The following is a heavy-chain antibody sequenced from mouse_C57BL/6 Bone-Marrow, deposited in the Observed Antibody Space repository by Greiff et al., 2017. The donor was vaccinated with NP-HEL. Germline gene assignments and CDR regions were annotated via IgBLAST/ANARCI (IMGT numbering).Heavy chain of an antibody. D-gene: IGHD1-1*01. CDR1: GYTFTSYW. V-gene: IGHV1-55*01. CDR3: ARRIPSSYDAMDY. J-gene: IGHJ4*01. CDR2: IYPGSGST. Sequence: QVQLKQPGAELVKPGASVKMSCKASGYTFTSYWITWVKQRPGPGLEWIGDIYPGSGSTNYNEKFKSKATLTVDTSSSTAYMQLSSLTSEDSAVYYCARRIPSSYDAMDYWGQGTSVTVSS.